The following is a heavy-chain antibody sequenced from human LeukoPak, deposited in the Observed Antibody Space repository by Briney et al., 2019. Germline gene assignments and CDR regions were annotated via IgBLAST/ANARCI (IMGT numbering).Heavy chain of an antibody. V-gene: IGHV4-59*12. D-gene: IGHD5-12*01. CDR3: ARDRYSGYDSYYGMDV. Sequence: SETLSLTCTVSGGSISSYYWSWIRQPPGKGLEWIGYIYYSGSTYYSPSLKSRVTISVDTSKNQFSLKLSSVTAADTAVYYCARDRYSGYDSYYGMDVWGQGTTVTVSS. J-gene: IGHJ6*02. CDR2: IYYSGST. CDR1: GGSISSYY.